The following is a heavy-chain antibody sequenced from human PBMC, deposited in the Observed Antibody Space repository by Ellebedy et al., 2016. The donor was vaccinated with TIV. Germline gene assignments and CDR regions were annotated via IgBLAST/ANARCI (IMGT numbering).Heavy chain of an antibody. Sequence: GESLKISCKGSGYSFPTYWISWVRQMPGQGLERMGKIDPTDSYTNYSPSFQGHVTISVDRSIGTAYLQWGSLKASDTAMYYCARHRLRYFDWFESWGQGTLVTVSS. J-gene: IGHJ5*01. D-gene: IGHD3-9*01. CDR1: GYSFPTYW. CDR3: ARHRLRYFDWFES. CDR2: IDPTDSYT. V-gene: IGHV5-10-1*01.